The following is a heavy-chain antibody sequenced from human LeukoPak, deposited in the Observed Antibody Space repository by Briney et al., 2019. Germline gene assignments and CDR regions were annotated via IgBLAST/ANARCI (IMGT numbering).Heavy chain of an antibody. Sequence: GGSLRLSCAASGFIFSSYSMNWVRQAPGKGLEWVSYISGSSSIIYYADSVKGRFAISRDNSKNTLYLQMNSLRAEDTAVYYCAKEVGGVVVPAAMVVNWFDPWGQGTLVTVSS. J-gene: IGHJ5*02. V-gene: IGHV3-48*01. CDR1: GFIFSSYS. CDR3: AKEVGGVVVPAAMVVNWFDP. CDR2: ISGSSSII. D-gene: IGHD2-2*01.